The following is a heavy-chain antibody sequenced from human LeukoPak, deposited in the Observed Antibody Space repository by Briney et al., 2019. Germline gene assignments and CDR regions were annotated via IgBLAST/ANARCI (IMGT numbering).Heavy chain of an antibody. CDR2: IIAYIGNT. CDR3: ARDGEDIVVVPAAHDVWFDP. CDR1: GYTFTRYA. Sequence: ASLKVSCKASGYTFTRYAISWVRQAPGQGREWMGWIIAYIGNTNYAQKLQGRVTMSPDTSTSTAYMELRSLRSDDTAVYYCARDGEDIVVVPAAHDVWFDPWGQGTLVTVSS. J-gene: IGHJ5*02. D-gene: IGHD2-2*01. V-gene: IGHV1-18*01.